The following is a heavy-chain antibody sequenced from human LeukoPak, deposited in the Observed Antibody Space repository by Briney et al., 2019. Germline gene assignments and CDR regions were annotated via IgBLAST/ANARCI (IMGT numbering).Heavy chain of an antibody. J-gene: IGHJ4*02. CDR3: VRDRSARYLDY. CDR1: GFTFRNHG. Sequence: PGGSLRLSCAASGFTFRNHGMHWVRQAPDKGLEWVAVIWYDGSNKYYGGSVKGRFTISRDNSKNMLYLQINSLRAEDTAVYFCVRDRSARYLDYWGQGTLVTVYS. V-gene: IGHV3-33*01. CDR2: IWYDGSNK.